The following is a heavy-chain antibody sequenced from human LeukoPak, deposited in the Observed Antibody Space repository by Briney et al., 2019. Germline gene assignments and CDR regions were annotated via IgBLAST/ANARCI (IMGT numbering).Heavy chain of an antibody. Sequence: PSQTLSLTCTVSGGSISSGSYYWSWIRQPAGKGLEWIGRIYTSGSTNYNPSLKSRVTISVDTSKNQFSLKLSSVTAADTAVYYCAIDNGDYVVDYWGQGTLVTVSS. D-gene: IGHD4-17*01. V-gene: IGHV4-61*02. CDR2: IYTSGST. J-gene: IGHJ4*02. CDR1: GGSISSGSYY. CDR3: AIDNGDYVVDY.